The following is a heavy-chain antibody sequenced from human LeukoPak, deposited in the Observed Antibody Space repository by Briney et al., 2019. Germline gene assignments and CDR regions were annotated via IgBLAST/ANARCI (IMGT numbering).Heavy chain of an antibody. V-gene: IGHV4-34*01. J-gene: IGHJ4*02. Sequence: SETLSLTCAVCGGSFSGYYWSWIRQPPGKGLEWIGEINHSGSTNYNPSLKSRVTISVDTSKNQFSLKLSSVTAADTAVYYCASGVVVAATRYYFDYWGQGTLVTVSS. CDR1: GGSFSGYY. D-gene: IGHD2-15*01. CDR2: INHSGST. CDR3: ASGVVVAATRYYFDY.